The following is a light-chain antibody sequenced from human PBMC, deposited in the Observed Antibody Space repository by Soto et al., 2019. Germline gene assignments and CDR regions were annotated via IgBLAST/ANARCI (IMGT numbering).Light chain of an antibody. Sequence: QSVLTQPASVSGSPGQSITISCTGTSSDIGGYNSVSWYQQHPGRAPRLIIYEVTNRPSGVSNRFSASKSGNTASLTISGLQAEDEADYCSTSYTPILTLGSDFGTGTKVTFL. V-gene: IGLV2-14*01. CDR2: EVT. J-gene: IGLJ1*01. CDR1: SSDIGGYNS. CDR3: TSYTPILTLGSD.